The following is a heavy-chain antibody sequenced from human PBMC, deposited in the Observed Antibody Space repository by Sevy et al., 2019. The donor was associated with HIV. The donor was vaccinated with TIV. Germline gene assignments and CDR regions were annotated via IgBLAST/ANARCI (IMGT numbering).Heavy chain of an antibody. V-gene: IGHV3-21*01. J-gene: IGHJ6*02. Sequence: GGSLRLSCAASGFTFSSYSMNWVRQAPGKGLEWVSSISSSSSYIYYADSVKGRFTISRDNAKNSLYLQMNSLRAEDTAVYYCARAYDILTGIYYYGMDVWGQGTTVTVSS. CDR3: ARAYDILTGIYYYGMDV. D-gene: IGHD3-9*01. CDR2: ISSSSSYI. CDR1: GFTFSSYS.